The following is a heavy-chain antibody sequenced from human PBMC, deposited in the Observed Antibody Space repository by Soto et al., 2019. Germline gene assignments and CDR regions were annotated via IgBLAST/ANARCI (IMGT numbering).Heavy chain of an antibody. CDR1: GGSISSGGYY. J-gene: IGHJ1*01. D-gene: IGHD3-3*01. Sequence: SETLSLTCTVSGGSISSGGYYWSWIRQHPGKGLEWIGYIYYSGSTYYNPSLKSRVTISVDTSKNQFSLKLSSVTAADTAVYYCARDETYYDFWSGKTSAEYFQHWGQGTLVTVSS. CDR2: IYYSGST. CDR3: ARDETYYDFWSGKTSAEYFQH. V-gene: IGHV4-31*03.